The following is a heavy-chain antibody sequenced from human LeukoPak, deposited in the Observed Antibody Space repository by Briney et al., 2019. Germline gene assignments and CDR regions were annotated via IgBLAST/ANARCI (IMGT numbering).Heavy chain of an antibody. Sequence: ASVKVSCKASGFTFTGYSMHWVRQAPGQGLEWMGWINPKSGGSIYAQKFQGRVTMTRDTSISTAYMELSRLRSDDTAGYYCAREDYDSLSFDFWGQGTLVTVSS. CDR2: INPKSGGS. J-gene: IGHJ4*02. V-gene: IGHV1-2*02. D-gene: IGHD3-22*01. CDR3: AREDYDSLSFDF. CDR1: GFTFTGYS.